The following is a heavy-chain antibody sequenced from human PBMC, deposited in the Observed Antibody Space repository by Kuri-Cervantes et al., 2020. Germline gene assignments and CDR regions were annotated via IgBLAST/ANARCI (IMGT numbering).Heavy chain of an antibody. Sequence: ASVKVSCKASGYTFTSYARHWVRQAPGQRLEWMGWINAGNGNTKYSQKFQGRVTITRDTSASTAYMELSSLRSEDTAVYYCARTTVRTGYFQHWGQGTLVTVSS. V-gene: IGHV1-3*01. J-gene: IGHJ1*01. D-gene: IGHD4-17*01. CDR2: INAGNGNT. CDR3: ARTTVRTGYFQH. CDR1: GYTFTSYA.